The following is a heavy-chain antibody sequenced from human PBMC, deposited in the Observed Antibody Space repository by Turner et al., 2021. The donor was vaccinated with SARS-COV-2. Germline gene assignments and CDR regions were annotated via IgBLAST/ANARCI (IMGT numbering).Heavy chain of an antibody. CDR2: IYSGGST. J-gene: IGHJ4*02. Sequence: EVQLVESGGGLVQPGRSLRLSCAASGFTFDDYAMHWVRQAPGKGLEWVSVIYSGGSTFYADSVKGRFTISRDNSKNTLYLQMNSLRAEDTAVYYCARFGGYRGDNDFWGQGTLVTVSS. CDR1: GFTFDDYA. D-gene: IGHD3-10*01. V-gene: IGHV3-66*01. CDR3: ARFGGYRGDNDF.